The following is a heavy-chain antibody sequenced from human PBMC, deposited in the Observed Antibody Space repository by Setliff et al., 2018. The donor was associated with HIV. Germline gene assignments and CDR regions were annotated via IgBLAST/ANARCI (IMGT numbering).Heavy chain of an antibody. CDR3: ARDPGSSSFDY. J-gene: IGHJ4*02. V-gene: IGHV3-7*03. CDR1: GFTFSSYS. D-gene: IGHD6-19*01. Sequence: PGGSLRLSCGASGFTFSSYSMNWVRQAPGKGLEFVANIKEDGSVTNYVDSVKGRFTISRDNAKNLVFLQMSSLRAEDTAAYYCARDPGSSSFDYWGQGTPVTVS. CDR2: IKEDGSVT.